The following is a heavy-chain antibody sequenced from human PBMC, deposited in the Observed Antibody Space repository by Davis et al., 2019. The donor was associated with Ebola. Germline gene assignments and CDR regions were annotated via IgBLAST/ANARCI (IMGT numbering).Heavy chain of an antibody. J-gene: IGHJ4*02. CDR1: GFSFRDSG. V-gene: IGHV3-30*03. D-gene: IGHD1-26*01. CDR3: ATESGGSYPGF. CDR2: VSYDGSSK. Sequence: GESLKIPCAASGFSFRDSGMHWVRQAPGKGLEWLAVVSYDGSSKYYAESVKGRFTISRDNSKNTVYLQVNSLRTEDTAVYYCATESGGSYPGFWGQGTLVTVSS.